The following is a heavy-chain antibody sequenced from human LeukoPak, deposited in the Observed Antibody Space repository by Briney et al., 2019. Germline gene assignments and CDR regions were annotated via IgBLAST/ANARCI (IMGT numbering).Heavy chain of an antibody. CDR2: IYYSGST. J-gene: IGHJ3*02. D-gene: IGHD3-22*01. V-gene: IGHV4-39*01. Sequence: SETLSLTCTVSGGSISSSSYYWGWIRQPPGKGLEWIGSIYYSGSTYYNPSLKSRVTISVDTSKNQFSLKLSSVTAADPAVYYCARPDTYYYDSSGYPAAFDIWGQGTMVTVSS. CDR3: ARPDTYYYDSSGYPAAFDI. CDR1: GGSISSSSYY.